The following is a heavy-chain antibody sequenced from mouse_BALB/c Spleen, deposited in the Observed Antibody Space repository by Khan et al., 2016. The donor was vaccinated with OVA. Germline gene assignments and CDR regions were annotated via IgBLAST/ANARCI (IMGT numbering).Heavy chain of an antibody. Sequence: EVQLQESGPGLVKPSQSLSLTCTVTGYSITSDYAWNWIRQFPGNKLEWMGYISYSGDTAYNPSLKSRISITRDTSKNQFFLQLNSVTTEDTATFDWASMILYYDGINVEGYYFDYGGQGTTLPVSS. CDR2: ISYSGDT. J-gene: IGHJ2*01. CDR3: ASMILYYDGINVEGYYFDY. CDR1: GYSITSDYA. D-gene: IGHD1-1*02. V-gene: IGHV3-2*02.